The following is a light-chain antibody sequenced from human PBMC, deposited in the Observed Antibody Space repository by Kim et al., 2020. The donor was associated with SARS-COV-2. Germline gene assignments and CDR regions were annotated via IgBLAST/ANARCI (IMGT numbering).Light chain of an antibody. CDR3: SSYTSSSTDVV. CDR1: SSDVGGYNY. J-gene: IGLJ2*01. CDR2: DVS. Sequence: QSITISCTGTSSDVGGYNYVSWYQQHPGKAPKLMIYDVSNRPSGVSNRFSGSKSGIMASLTISGLQAEDEADYYCSSYTSSSTDVVFGGGTQLTVL. V-gene: IGLV2-14*03.